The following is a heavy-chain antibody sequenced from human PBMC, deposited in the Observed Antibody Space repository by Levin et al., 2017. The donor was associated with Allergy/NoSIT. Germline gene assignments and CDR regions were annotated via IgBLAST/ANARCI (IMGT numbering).Heavy chain of an antibody. V-gene: IGHV2-70*16. Sequence: SLTTNGMCVSWIRQPPGKALEWLARIDWDDDKFYSTSLKTRLSLSKDTSKNQVVLTMTNMDPVDTATYYCARIPSYCTSTNCYTGYYWGQGTLVTVSS. CDR3: ARIPSYCTSTNCYTGYY. CDR1: SLTTNGMC. D-gene: IGHD2-2*01. J-gene: IGHJ4*02. CDR2: IDWDDDK.